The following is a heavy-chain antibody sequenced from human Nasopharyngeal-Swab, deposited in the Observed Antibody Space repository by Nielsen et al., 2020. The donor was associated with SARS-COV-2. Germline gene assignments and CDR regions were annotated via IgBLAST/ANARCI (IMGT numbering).Heavy chain of an antibody. Sequence: SVKVSCKASGCTFSSYSISWVRQAPGQGLEWMGRIIPIFGTANYAQKFQGRVTITADESTSTAYMELSSLRSQETAVYYCARDKSAALTPRLQYCFDYWGQGTLVTVSS. J-gene: IGHJ4*02. CDR1: GCTFSSYS. CDR3: ARDKSAALTPRLQYCFDY. CDR2: IIPIFGTA. D-gene: IGHD5-12*01. V-gene: IGHV1-69*13.